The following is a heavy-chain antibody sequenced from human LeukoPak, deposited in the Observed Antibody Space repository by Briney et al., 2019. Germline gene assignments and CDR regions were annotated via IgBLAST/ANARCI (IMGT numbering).Heavy chain of an antibody. V-gene: IGHV4-34*08. J-gene: IGHJ4*02. D-gene: IGHD2-2*01. CDR2: IDHSGNT. Sequence: SETLSLTCAVSGGTFRGYYWSWIRQPPGKGLAWIGEIDHSGNTNYNPSLKSRVTISADTSKNQISLKLSSVTAADTAVYYCARGALGSAMPRFDYWGQGTLVTVSS. CDR3: ARGALGSAMPRFDY. CDR1: GGTFRGYY.